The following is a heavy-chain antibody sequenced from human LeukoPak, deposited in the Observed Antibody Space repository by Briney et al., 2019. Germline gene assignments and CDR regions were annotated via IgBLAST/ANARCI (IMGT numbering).Heavy chain of an antibody. CDR3: ARESPSTFYLDY. CDR2: IKVYGDTT. J-gene: IGHJ4*02. CDR1: GNTFTSFH. Sequence: ASVKVSCKASGNTFTSFHIHWVRQAPGQGLEYMGIIKVYGDTTIYAQRFQGRITMTRDTSTSTVYMELSSLNSEDTAVYYCARESPSTFYLDYWGQGTLVTVSS. D-gene: IGHD1-1*01. V-gene: IGHV1-46*01.